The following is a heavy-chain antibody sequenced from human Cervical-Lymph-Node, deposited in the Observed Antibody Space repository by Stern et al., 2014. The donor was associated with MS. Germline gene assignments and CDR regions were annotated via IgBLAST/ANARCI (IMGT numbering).Heavy chain of an antibody. CDR2: IGPAGDT. D-gene: IGHD2-2*01. CDR3: ARAKYGYFDY. CDR1: GFTFSSYD. Sequence: EVQLVESGGGLVQPGGSLRLSCAASGFTFSSYDMHWVRQATGKGLEWVSAIGPAGDTSYPGSVKGRFTISRENAKNSLYLQMNSLRAGDTAVYYCARAKYGYFDYWGQGTLVTVSS. V-gene: IGHV3-13*01. J-gene: IGHJ4*02.